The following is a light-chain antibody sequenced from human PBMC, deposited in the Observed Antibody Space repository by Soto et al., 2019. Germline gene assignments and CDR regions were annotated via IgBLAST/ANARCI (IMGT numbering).Light chain of an antibody. V-gene: IGKV1-5*03. J-gene: IGKJ1*01. Sequence: MTQSPVTLSGSVGDIVTITCRASQTISSGLAWYQQKPGKAPKLLIYKASTLKSGVPSRFSGSGSGTEFTLTISSLQPDDFATYYCQHYNSYSEAFGQGTKVDI. CDR1: QTISSG. CDR3: QHYNSYSEA. CDR2: KAS.